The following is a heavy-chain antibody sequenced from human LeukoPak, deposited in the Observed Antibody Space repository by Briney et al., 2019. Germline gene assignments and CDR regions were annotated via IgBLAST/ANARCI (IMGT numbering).Heavy chain of an antibody. CDR2: ISGSGGST. CDR1: GFTFSTYA. Sequence: GGSLRLPCAASGFTFSTYAMSWVRQTPGKGLEWVSAISGSGGSTYYADSVKGRFTISRDNSKSTLYLQMNSLRAEDTAVYYCAKSRVSYYYGMDVWGQGTTVTVSS. V-gene: IGHV3-23*01. J-gene: IGHJ6*02. CDR3: AKSRVSYYYGMDV.